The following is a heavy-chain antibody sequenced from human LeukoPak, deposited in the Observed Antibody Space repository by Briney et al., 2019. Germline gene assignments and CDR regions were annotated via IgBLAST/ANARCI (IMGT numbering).Heavy chain of an antibody. CDR1: GYTFSNYY. D-gene: IGHD6-19*01. Sequence: ASVKVSCKASGYTFSNYYMHWVRQAPGQGLEWIGILNPSGGTTTYAQKFQGRVTMTRDTSTSTVYMELSSLRSEDTAVYYCARDKALLKGLVHYHFDYWGQGTLVTVPS. CDR3: ARDKALLKGLVHYHFDY. J-gene: IGHJ4*02. CDR2: LNPSGGTT. V-gene: IGHV1-46*01.